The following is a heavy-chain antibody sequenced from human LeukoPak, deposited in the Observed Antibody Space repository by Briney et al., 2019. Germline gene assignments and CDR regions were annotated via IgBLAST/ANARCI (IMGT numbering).Heavy chain of an antibody. CDR1: RFTFSDAW. D-gene: IGHD2-21*01. V-gene: IGHV3-15*01. CDR3: SAGKVVPVISFY. Sequence: GGSLRLSCADSRFTFSDAWISWVRQAPGRGLEWVGRIKSKTDGAASDYAAPVNGRFTRSRDDPKNTLFLQMNSLRTEDTAVYYCSAGKVVPVISFYWGEGTLVTVSS. CDR2: IKSKTDGAAS. J-gene: IGHJ4*02.